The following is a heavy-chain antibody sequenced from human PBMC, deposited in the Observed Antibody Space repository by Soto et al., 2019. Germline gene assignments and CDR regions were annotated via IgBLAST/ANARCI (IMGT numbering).Heavy chain of an antibody. D-gene: IGHD2-2*01. CDR1: GGSFSPNY. J-gene: IGHJ5*02. Sequence: SETLSLTCTVSGGSFSPNYWSWIRQPPGKGLEWVGYIYYDGTARHNPSLKSRVTISLDTSTNQFSLKLSSVTAADTAVYYCARRGIVVVPAARVAWSDPGGEGTLVSVS. CDR3: ARRGIVVVPAARVAWSDP. CDR2: IYYDGTA. V-gene: IGHV4-59*12.